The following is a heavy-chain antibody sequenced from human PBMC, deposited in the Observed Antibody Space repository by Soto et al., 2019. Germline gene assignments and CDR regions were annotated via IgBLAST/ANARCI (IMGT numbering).Heavy chain of an antibody. CDR2: IIPLFGTT. Sequence: QVQLVQSGAELKKPGSSLKVSCKASGGNFTNYGISWVRQAPGQGLEWMGGIIPLFGTTNYAHKFRGRVTLSADEPTSTVYMELSSLRSEDTAIYYCARAHGTSWYNWFDPWGQGTLVTVSS. D-gene: IGHD6-13*01. CDR3: ARAHGTSWYNWFDP. CDR1: GGNFTNYG. J-gene: IGHJ5*02. V-gene: IGHV1-69*01.